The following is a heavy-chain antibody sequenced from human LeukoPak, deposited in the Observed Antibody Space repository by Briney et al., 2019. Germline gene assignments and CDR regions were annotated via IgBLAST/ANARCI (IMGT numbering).Heavy chain of an antibody. D-gene: IGHD3-10*01. V-gene: IGHV3-15*01. J-gene: IGHJ6*03. CDR2: IKSKTDGGTT. Sequence: GGSLRLSCAASGFTFSNAWMSWVRQAPGKGLEWVGRIKSKTDGGTTDYAAPVKGRFTISRDDSKNTLYLQMNSLKTEDTAVYYCTGRGYSYGLRQLLWFGEEMGYYYYMDVWGKGTTVTVSS. CDR1: GFTFSNAW. CDR3: TGRGYSYGLRQLLWFGEEMGYYYYMDV.